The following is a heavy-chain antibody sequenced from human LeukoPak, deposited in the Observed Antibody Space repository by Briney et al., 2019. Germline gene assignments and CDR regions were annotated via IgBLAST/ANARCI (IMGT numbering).Heavy chain of an antibody. CDR3: AKDSGSYLRPYDY. CDR1: GFTFSSYA. Sequence: GALRLSCAASGFTFSSYAMSWVRQAPGKGLEWVSAISGSGGSTYYADSVKGRFTISRDNSKNKLYLQMNSLRAEDTAVYYCAKDSGSYLRPYDYWGQGTLVTVSS. V-gene: IGHV3-23*01. D-gene: IGHD1-26*01. J-gene: IGHJ4*02. CDR2: ISGSGGST.